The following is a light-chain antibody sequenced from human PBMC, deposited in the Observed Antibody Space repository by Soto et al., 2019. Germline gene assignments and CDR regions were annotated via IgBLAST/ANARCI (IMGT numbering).Light chain of an antibody. J-gene: IGKJ4*01. CDR2: WAS. Sequence: DIVMTQSPDSLAVSLGERATINCKSSQRLLYSSNNKNYLAWYQQKPGQPPKLLIYWASTRESGVPDRFSGRGSGTDFTLTISGLQAADVAVYLCQQHYSSPPTFGGGTKVDIK. CDR1: QRLLYSSNNKNY. CDR3: QQHYSSPPT. V-gene: IGKV4-1*01.